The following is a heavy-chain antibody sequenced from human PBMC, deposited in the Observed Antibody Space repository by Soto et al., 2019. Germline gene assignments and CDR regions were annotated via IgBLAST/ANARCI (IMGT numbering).Heavy chain of an antibody. V-gene: IGHV3-7*01. J-gene: IGHJ4*02. Sequence: EVQLVDSGGDLVQPGESLRLSCAASGFPFSSYWMSWVRQAPGKGLEWVANIKPEGSEKYYVDSVKGRFTISRDNAKTSLYLQMNSLRAEDTALYYCVRGGYYFNDWGQGTLVTVSS. CDR1: GFPFSSYW. CDR2: IKPEGSEK. D-gene: IGHD3-22*01. CDR3: VRGGYYFND.